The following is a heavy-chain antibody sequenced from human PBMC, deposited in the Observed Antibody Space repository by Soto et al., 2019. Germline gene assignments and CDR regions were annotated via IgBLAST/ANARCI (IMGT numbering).Heavy chain of an antibody. V-gene: IGHV3-23*01. CDR2: ISGSGGST. J-gene: IGHJ4*02. CDR1: GFTFSSYA. D-gene: IGHD3-10*01. CDR3: AKESWRGGDRNPLGWGLFDY. Sequence: GGSLRLSCAASGFTFSSYAMSWVRQAPGKGLEWVSAISGSGGSTYYADSVKGRFTISRDNSKNTLYLQMNSLRAEDTAVYYCAKESWRGGDRNPLGWGLFDYWGQGTLVTVSS.